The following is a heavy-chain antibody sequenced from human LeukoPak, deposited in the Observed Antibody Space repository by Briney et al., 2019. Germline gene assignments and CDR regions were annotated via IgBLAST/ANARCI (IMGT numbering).Heavy chain of an antibody. J-gene: IGHJ1*01. V-gene: IGHV1-46*01. D-gene: IGHD6-6*01. CDR3: ARPDSTSSRSYFPY. CDR2: THPGRDTT. CDR1: GYPFINYY. Sequence: ASVKISCKASGYPFINYYIHWVRQAPGQGLEWMGTTHPGRDTTTYAQNFRGRVTMTRDTSTRTVHMELNSLGSGDTAVYYCARPDSTSSRSYFPYWGQGTLVTVSS.